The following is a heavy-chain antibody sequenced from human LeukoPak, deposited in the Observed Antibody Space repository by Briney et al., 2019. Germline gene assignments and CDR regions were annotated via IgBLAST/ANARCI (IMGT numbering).Heavy chain of an antibody. J-gene: IGHJ4*02. D-gene: IGHD3-22*01. CDR3: AKDQNYYDSSGSRFVY. Sequence: GGSLRLSCAASGFTFSSFAMHWVRQAPGKGLEWVASISYEGGNKHFADSVKGRFTISRDNSKRTMDLQMSSLRAEDTAVYYCAKDQNYYDSSGSRFVYWGQGTLVTVSS. V-gene: IGHV3-30*04. CDR2: ISYEGGNK. CDR1: GFTFSSFA.